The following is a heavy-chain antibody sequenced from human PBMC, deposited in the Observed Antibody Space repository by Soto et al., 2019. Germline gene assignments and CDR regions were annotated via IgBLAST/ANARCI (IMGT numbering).Heavy chain of an antibody. J-gene: IGHJ4*02. CDR2: MNPSSGDS. V-gene: IGHV1-8*01. Sequence: QVQLVQSGAEVKKPGASVKVSCEASGYPFTAFDINWVRQAAGQGLEWMGWMNPSSGDSAFAQRFQDRITMTRTTTISTANMELSILTSDDTAVYYCVRQPGGVATPGDDYWGQGTLVTVSS. CDR3: VRQPGGVATPGDDY. D-gene: IGHD2-15*01. CDR1: GYPFTAFD.